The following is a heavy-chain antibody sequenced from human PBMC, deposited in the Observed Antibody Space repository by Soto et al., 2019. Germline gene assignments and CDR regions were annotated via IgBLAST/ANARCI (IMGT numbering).Heavy chain of an antibody. CDR2: INHSGST. CDR3: ARSGSPSVVVVAATPSPRGWFDP. Sequence: QVQLQQWGAGLLKPSETLSLTCAVYGGSFSGYYWSWIRQPPGKGLEWIGEINHSGSTNYNPSLKSRVTISVDASENQCSLKLSSVTAADTAVYYGARSGSPSVVVVAATPSPRGWFDPWGQGTLVTVSS. D-gene: IGHD2-15*01. V-gene: IGHV4-34*01. CDR1: GGSFSGYY. J-gene: IGHJ5*02.